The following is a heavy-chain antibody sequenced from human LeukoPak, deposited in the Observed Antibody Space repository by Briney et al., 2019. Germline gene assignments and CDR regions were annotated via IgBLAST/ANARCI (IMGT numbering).Heavy chain of an antibody. J-gene: IGHJ4*02. CDR2: ISYDGSNK. Sequence: GASLRLSCAASGFTFSSYGMHWVRQAPGKGLEWVAVISYDGSNKYYADSVKGRFTISRDNSKNTLYLQMNSLRAEDTAVYYCAKDRGRSSGWYHYWGQGTLVTVSS. D-gene: IGHD6-19*01. CDR3: AKDRGRSSGWYHY. V-gene: IGHV3-30*18. CDR1: GFTFSSYG.